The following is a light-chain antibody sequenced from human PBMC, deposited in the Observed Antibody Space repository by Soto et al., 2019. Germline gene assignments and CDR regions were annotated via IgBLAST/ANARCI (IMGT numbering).Light chain of an antibody. Sequence: EIVLTQSPATLSLSPGERATLSCRASQSVKTYLAWYQQKPGQAPRFLIYDASYRAFGIPARFSGSGSGTNFTLTISSLEPDDFAVYYCQQRSNWPPWTFGQGTKVEIK. CDR2: DAS. J-gene: IGKJ1*01. V-gene: IGKV3-11*01. CDR1: QSVKTY. CDR3: QQRSNWPPWT.